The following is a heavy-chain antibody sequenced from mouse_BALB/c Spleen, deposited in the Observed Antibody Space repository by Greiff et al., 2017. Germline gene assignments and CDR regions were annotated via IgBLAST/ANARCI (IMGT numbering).Heavy chain of an antibody. Sequence: VQLQQSGAELVRPGVSVKISCKGSGYTFTDYAMHWVKQSHAKSLEWIGVISTYYGDASYNQKFKGKATMTVDKSSSTAYMELARLTSEDSAIYYCARLGNHDYFDYWGQGTTLTVSS. D-gene: IGHD2-14*01. CDR3: ARLGNHDYFDY. V-gene: IGHV1S137*01. CDR1: GYTFTDYA. CDR2: ISTYYGDA. J-gene: IGHJ2*01.